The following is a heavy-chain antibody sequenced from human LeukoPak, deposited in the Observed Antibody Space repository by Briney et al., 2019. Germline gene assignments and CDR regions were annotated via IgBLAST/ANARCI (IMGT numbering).Heavy chain of an antibody. Sequence: GGSLRLSCAASGFSFSSCGMQWVRQAPGKGLERVAFIQYDGSNKYYAESVKGRFTISRDNSKNTLYLQMNSLRADDTAVYYCARDPSVGSKPDLGFDYWGQGTLVTVSS. CDR2: IQYDGSNK. CDR3: ARDPSVGSKPDLGFDY. J-gene: IGHJ4*02. D-gene: IGHD1-26*01. V-gene: IGHV3-30*02. CDR1: GFSFSSCG.